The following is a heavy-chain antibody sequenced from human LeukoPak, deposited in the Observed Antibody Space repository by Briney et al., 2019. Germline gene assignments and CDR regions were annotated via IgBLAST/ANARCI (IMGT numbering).Heavy chain of an antibody. J-gene: IGHJ5*02. CDR1: GGSISSYY. CDR2: IYYSGST. CDR3: ARAVAVAGRGNWFDP. Sequence: PSETLSLTCTVSGGSISSYYWSWIRKPPGKGLEWIGYIYYSGSTNYNPSLKSRVTISVDTSKNQFSLKLSSVTAADTAVYYCARAVAVAGRGNWFDPWGQGTLVTVSS. D-gene: IGHD6-19*01. V-gene: IGHV4-59*01.